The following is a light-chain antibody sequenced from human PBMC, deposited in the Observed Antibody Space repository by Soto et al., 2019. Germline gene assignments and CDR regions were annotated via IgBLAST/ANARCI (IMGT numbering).Light chain of an antibody. CDR1: IDDVGAYNY. V-gene: IGLV2-14*03. J-gene: IGLJ1*01. Sequence: QSALTQPASVSGSPGQSITISCTGTIDDVGAYNYVSWYQQRPGSAPQLIMYDVHNRPSGASHRFSGSKSGPTAYLTISGIQSDDEANYPCSSYTSTYSLVFGTGTKLTVL. CDR3: SSYTSTYSLV. CDR2: DVH.